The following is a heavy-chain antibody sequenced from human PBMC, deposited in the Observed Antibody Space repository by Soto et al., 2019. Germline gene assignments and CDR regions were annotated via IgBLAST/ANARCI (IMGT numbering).Heavy chain of an antibody. CDR2: SYHSGST. J-gene: IGHJ4*02. Sequence: SETLSLTCAVSGGSISSGFYSWSWIRHPPGKGLEWIGYSYHSGSTYYNPSLKSRVTISVDRAKNKFSLKLSSVTAADTAVYYGATGPPLKLGAFEDWAPGTLVTFSS. CDR1: GGSISSGFYS. V-gene: IGHV4-30-2*01. CDR3: ATGPPLKLGAFED. D-gene: IGHD1-26*01.